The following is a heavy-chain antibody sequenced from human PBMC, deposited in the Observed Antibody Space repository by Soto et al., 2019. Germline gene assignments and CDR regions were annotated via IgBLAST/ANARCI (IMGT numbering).Heavy chain of an antibody. V-gene: IGHV4-4*07. J-gene: IGHJ5*02. D-gene: IGHD6-19*01. CDR3: AREAGPDRWFDP. CDR1: GASISNYF. Sequence: PSETLSLTCTVSGASISNYFWTWIRQPAGKGLDWIGCISTSGTTNYNPSLKSRVTMSVDTSKNHFSLNLSSVTAADTAVYYCAREAGPDRWFDPWGQGTLVTVSS. CDR2: ISTSGTT.